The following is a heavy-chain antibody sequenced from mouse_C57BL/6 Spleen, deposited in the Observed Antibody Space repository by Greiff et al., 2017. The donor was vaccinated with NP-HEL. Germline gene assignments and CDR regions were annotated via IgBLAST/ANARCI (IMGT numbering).Heavy chain of an antibody. CDR1: GFTFSSYA. CDR2: ISDGGSYT. V-gene: IGHV5-4*03. J-gene: IGHJ2*01. D-gene: IGHD3-3*01. CDR3: ATATGFDY. Sequence: EVKLEESGGGLVKPGGSLKLSCAASGFTFSSYAMSWVRQTPEKRLEWVATISDGGSYTYYPDNVKGRFTISRDNAKNNLYLQMSHLKSEDTAMYYCATATGFDYWGQGTTLTVSS.